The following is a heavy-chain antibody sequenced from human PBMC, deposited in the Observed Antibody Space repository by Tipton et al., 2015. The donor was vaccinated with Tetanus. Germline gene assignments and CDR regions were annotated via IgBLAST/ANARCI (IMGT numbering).Heavy chain of an antibody. CDR1: GYSISSGYY. Sequence: TLSLTCAVSGYSISSGYYWGWIRQPPGKGLEWIGSIYHSGSTYYNPSLKSRVTISVDTPKNHFSLKLSSVTAADTAVYYCARGGYSYGYDYWGQGTLVTVSS. CDR3: ARGGYSYGYDY. D-gene: IGHD5-18*01. J-gene: IGHJ4*02. V-gene: IGHV4-38-2*01. CDR2: IYHSGST.